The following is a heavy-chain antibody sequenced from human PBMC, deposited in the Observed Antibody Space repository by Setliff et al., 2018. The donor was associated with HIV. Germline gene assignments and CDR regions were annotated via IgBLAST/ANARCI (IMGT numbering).Heavy chain of an antibody. D-gene: IGHD3-10*01. J-gene: IGHJ4*02. CDR3: AREGRRYYGSGSPYFDY. CDR2: ICHSGSA. V-gene: IGHV4-34*01. CDR1: GGSFSAYS. Sequence: SETLSLTCAVYGGSFSAYSWSWIRQPPGKGLEWIGEICHSGSANYNPSLRSRVNMSVDTSKNQFSLKLSSVTAADTAVYYCAREGRRYYGSGSPYFDYWGQGTLVTVSS.